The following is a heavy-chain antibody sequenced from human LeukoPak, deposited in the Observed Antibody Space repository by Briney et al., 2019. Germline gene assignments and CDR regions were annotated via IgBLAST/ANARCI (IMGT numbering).Heavy chain of an antibody. D-gene: IGHD2-2*01. V-gene: IGHV3-7*01. Sequence: HPGGSLRLSCAASGFTFSSYWMSWVRQAPGKGLEWVANIKQDGSEKYYVDSVKGRFTISRDNAKNSLYLQMNSLRVEDTAVYYCARDDCSSISCYHNWFDPWGQGTLVTVSS. CDR2: IKQDGSEK. CDR1: GFTFSSYW. CDR3: ARDDCSSISCYHNWFDP. J-gene: IGHJ5*02.